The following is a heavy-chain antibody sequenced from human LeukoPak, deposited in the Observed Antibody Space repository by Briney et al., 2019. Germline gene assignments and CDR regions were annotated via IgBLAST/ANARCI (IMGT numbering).Heavy chain of an antibody. Sequence: GGSLRLSCAASGFTFSSYEMNWVRQAPGKGLEWVSYISSSGSTIYYADSVKGRFTISRDNAKNSLYLQMNSLRAEDTAVYYCARSYSGSYLFDYWGQGTLVTVSS. V-gene: IGHV3-48*03. CDR2: ISSSGSTI. CDR1: GFTFSSYE. D-gene: IGHD1-26*01. J-gene: IGHJ4*02. CDR3: ARSYSGSYLFDY.